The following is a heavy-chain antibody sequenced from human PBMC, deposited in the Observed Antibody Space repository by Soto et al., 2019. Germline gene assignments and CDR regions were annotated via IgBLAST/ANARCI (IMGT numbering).Heavy chain of an antibody. J-gene: IGHJ6*03. D-gene: IGHD3-10*01. CDR3: ARDIRGGPIGGDYYYMAV. CDR2: IYSGGST. CDR1: GFTVSSNY. Sequence: GGSLRLSCAASGFTVSSNYMSWVRQAPGKGLEWVSVIYSGGSTYYADSVKGRFTISRDNSKNTLYLQMNSLRAEDTAVYYCARDIRGGPIGGDYYYMAVWGKGTTVTVSS. V-gene: IGHV3-66*01.